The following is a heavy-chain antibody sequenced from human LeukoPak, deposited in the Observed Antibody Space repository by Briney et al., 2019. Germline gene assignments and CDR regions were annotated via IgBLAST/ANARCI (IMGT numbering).Heavy chain of an antibody. V-gene: IGHV4-38-2*01. CDR2: IYHSGST. Sequence: SETLSLTCAVSGYSISSGYYWGWIRQPPGKGLEWIGSIYHSGSTYYNPSLKSRVTISVDTSKNQFSLKLSPVTAADTAVYYCASQEVVVAATPDWFDPWGQGTLVTVSS. D-gene: IGHD2-15*01. CDR3: ASQEVVVAATPDWFDP. J-gene: IGHJ5*02. CDR1: GYSISSGYY.